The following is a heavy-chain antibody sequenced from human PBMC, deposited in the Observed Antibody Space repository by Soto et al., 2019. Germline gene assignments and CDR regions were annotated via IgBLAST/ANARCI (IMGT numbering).Heavy chain of an antibody. CDR3: ARDRGYSYAWGYYFEY. V-gene: IGHV3-11*05. D-gene: IGHD5-18*01. Sequence: GGSLRLSCAASGFTFSDYYMSWIRQAPGKGLEWVSYISSSSSYTNYADSVKGRFTISRDNAKNSLYLQMNSLRAEDTAVYYCARDRGYSYAWGYYFEYWGQGTLVTVSS. CDR2: ISSSSSYT. J-gene: IGHJ4*02. CDR1: GFTFSDYY.